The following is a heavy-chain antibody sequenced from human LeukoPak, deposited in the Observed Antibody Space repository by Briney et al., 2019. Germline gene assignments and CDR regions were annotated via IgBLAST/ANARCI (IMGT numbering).Heavy chain of an antibody. J-gene: IGHJ3*02. D-gene: IGHD4-17*01. CDR1: GGSISGYD. V-gene: IGHV4-59*01. CDR3: ARALTTVTYDVFDI. CDR2: IYYSGST. Sequence: KTSETLSLTCTFSGGSISGYDWSWIQQSPGKGLEWIGYIYYSGSTNYNPSLKSRVTISVETSKNQLSLQLSPVTAADTAVYYCARALTTVTYDVFDIWGQGTMVTVSS.